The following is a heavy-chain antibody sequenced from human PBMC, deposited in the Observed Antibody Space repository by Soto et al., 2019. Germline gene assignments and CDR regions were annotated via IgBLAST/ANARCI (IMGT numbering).Heavy chain of an antibody. V-gene: IGHV3-30*03. D-gene: IGHD1-26*01. Sequence: GGSLRLSCAGSGFTFSSFGMYWVRQAPGKGLEWVAVISNHGKNKYFPDSVKGRFSISRDNAKNSVYLQMNSLRAEDTAVYYCAREGEVGVGATTFDYWGQGFLVTVSS. CDR1: GFTFSSFG. CDR2: ISNHGKNK. CDR3: AREGEVGVGATTFDY. J-gene: IGHJ4*02.